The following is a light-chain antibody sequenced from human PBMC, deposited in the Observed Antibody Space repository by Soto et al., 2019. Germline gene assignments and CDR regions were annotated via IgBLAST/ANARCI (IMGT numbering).Light chain of an antibody. J-gene: IGLJ1*01. Sequence: QSVLTQPPSASGTPGQRVTISCSGSSSNIGGRTVNWYQQLPGTAPKLLIYNNNQRPSGVPDRFSGSKSGTSASLAITGLQSEDEADYFCKSYAGSNTYVFGSGTKVTVL. CDR1: SSNIGGRT. CDR3: KSYAGSNTYV. CDR2: NNN. V-gene: IGLV1-44*01.